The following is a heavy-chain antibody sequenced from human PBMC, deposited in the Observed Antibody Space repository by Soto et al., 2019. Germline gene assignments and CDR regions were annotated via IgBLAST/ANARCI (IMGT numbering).Heavy chain of an antibody. Sequence: ASVKVSCKASGYTFTGYYMHWVRQAPGQGLEWMGWINPNSGGTNYAQEFQGWVTMTRDTSISTAYMELSRLRPDDTAVYYCARDLPAAEDYYYYYGMDVWGQGTTVTVSS. CDR3: ARDLPAAEDYYYYYGMDV. D-gene: IGHD2-2*01. CDR2: INPNSGGT. J-gene: IGHJ6*02. CDR1: GYTFTGYY. V-gene: IGHV1-2*04.